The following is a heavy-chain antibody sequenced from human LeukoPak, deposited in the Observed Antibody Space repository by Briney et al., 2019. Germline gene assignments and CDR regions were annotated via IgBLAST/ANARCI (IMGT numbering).Heavy chain of an antibody. CDR1: GFTFSSYS. J-gene: IGHJ3*02. CDR2: TRNEANIYTT. Sequence: GGSLRLSCAASGFTFSSYSMNWVRQAPGKGLEWVGRTRNEANIYTTKYAASVKGRFTISRDDSKNSLYLQMNSLKTEDTAVYYCASPVGATTVRAFDIWGQGTMVTVSS. CDR3: ASPVGATTVRAFDI. D-gene: IGHD1-26*01. V-gene: IGHV3-72*01.